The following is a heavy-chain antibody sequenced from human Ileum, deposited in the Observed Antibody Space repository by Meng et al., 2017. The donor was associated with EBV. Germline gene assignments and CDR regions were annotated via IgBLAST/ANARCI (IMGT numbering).Heavy chain of an antibody. V-gene: IGHV1-3*01. Sequence: QLVQSGADMKKPCASVEISCKASGYKFDDYTIQWLRQAPGQRLEWLGWINPGIGSTYDSKTIRGRLTITMDTSASTVYMRLTSLTSEDTAVYYCAREEGGRFDSWGQGTLVTVSS. D-gene: IGHD2-15*01. J-gene: IGHJ4*02. CDR1: GYKFDDYT. CDR3: AREEGGRFDS. CDR2: INPGIGST.